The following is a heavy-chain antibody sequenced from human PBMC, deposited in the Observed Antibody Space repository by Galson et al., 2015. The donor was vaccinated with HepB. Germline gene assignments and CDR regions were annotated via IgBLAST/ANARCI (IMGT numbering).Heavy chain of an antibody. CDR2: IWNVGGIK. CDR1: GFTFSSYA. CDR3: AKEGYYDYIWGRYRHTRPFVF. J-gene: IGHJ4*02. Sequence: SLRLSCAASGFTFSSYAMHWVRQAPAKGLDGGAYIWNVGGIKSYEDSVRAQSTFSRDNSENTLYLQMTSLRAEDTAVYYCAKEGYYDYIWGRYRHTRPFVFWGQGTLVTVSS. V-gene: IGHV3-30*02. D-gene: IGHD3-16*02.